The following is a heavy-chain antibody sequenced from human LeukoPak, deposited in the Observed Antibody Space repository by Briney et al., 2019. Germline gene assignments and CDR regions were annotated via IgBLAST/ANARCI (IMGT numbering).Heavy chain of an antibody. V-gene: IGHV1-2*02. CDR3: ASSRRLVGANDNWFDP. D-gene: IGHD1-26*01. Sequence: ASVKVSCKASGYTFTGYYMHWVRQAPGQGLEWMGWINPNSGGTNYAQKFQGRVTMTRDTSISTAYMELSRLRSDDTAVYYCASSRRLVGANDNWFDPWGQGTLVTVSS. CDR1: GYTFTGYY. J-gene: IGHJ5*02. CDR2: INPNSGGT.